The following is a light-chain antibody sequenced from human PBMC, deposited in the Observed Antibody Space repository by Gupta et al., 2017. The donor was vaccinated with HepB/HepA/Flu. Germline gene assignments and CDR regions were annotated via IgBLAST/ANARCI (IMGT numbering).Light chain of an antibody. CDR2: DAT. CDR3: QRYDNPPPT. J-gene: IGKJ4*01. V-gene: IGKV1-33*01. CDR1: QDIRKY. Sequence: IQIAPSPSSLSASVGDRVTITCPASQDIRKYLNWYQQKPGKVPKVLIYDATSLKTGVPSRFSGSGSGTEFTLTITSLQPEDIATYYCQRYDNPPPTFGGGTKLEIK.